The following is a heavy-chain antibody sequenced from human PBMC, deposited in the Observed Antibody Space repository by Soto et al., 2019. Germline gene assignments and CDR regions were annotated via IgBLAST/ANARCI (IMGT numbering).Heavy chain of an antibody. CDR2: INHSGST. Sequence: SETLSLTCAVYGGSFSGYYWSWIRQPPGKGLEWIGEINHSGSTNYNPSLKSRVTISVDTSKNQFSLKLSSVTAADTAVYYCARGLGITMIVVADDAFDIWGQGTMVTVS. CDR3: ARGLGITMIVVADDAFDI. CDR1: GGSFSGYY. J-gene: IGHJ3*02. D-gene: IGHD3-22*01. V-gene: IGHV4-34*01.